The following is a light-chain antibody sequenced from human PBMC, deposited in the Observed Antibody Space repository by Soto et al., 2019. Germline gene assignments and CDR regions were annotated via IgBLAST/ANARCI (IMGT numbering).Light chain of an antibody. J-gene: IGKJ4*01. Sequence: EIVLTQSPATLSLSPGERVTLSCRASQSVRSYLAWYQQKPGQAPRLLIYDASNRATGIPARFSGSGSGTDFTLTISSLEPEEFAVYYCQQRSNWPLTFGGGTKVEIK. CDR3: QQRSNWPLT. CDR1: QSVRSY. CDR2: DAS. V-gene: IGKV3-11*01.